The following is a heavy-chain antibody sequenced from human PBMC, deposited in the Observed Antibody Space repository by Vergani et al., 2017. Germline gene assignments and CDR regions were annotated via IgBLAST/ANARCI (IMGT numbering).Heavy chain of an antibody. CDR3: ATKHEEGYCSSTSCYRIQWFDP. V-gene: IGHV4-61*02. CDR2: IHTSGST. D-gene: IGHD2-2*01. CDR1: GGSISSGSYY. J-gene: IGHJ5*02. Sequence: QVQLQESGPGLVKPSQTLSLTCTVSGGSISSGSYYWSWIRQPAGKGLEWIGRIHTSGSTNYNPSLKSRVTISVDTSKNQFSLKLSSVTAADTAVYYCATKHEEGYCSSTSCYRIQWFDPWGQGTLVTVSS.